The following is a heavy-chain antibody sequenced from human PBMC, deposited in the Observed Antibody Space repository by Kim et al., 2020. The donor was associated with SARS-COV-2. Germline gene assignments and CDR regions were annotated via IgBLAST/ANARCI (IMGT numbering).Heavy chain of an antibody. D-gene: IGHD2-15*01. CDR3: ARGPASFRYWDF. CDR2: IKLDGSER. J-gene: IGHJ4*02. Sequence: GGSLRLSCAASGFAFSSSWSSWMTWVRQAPGKGLEWVANIKLDGSERYYVASVKGRFTITRDDAENSVYLQMSSLRAEDTAVYYCARGPASFRYWDFWGQGTLVAVAS. V-gene: IGHV3-7*01. CDR1: GFAFSSSW.